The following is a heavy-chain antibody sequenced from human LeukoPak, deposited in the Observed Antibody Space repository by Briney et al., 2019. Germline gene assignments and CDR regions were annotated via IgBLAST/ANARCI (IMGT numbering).Heavy chain of an antibody. J-gene: IGHJ3*02. CDR1: GYTFTSYG. V-gene: IGHV1-18*01. CDR2: ISAYNGNT. CDR3: ASSFIVGETAQGAFDI. Sequence: ASVKVSCKASGYTFTSYGISWVRQAPGQGLEWMAWISAYNGNTNYAQTLQGRVTMTTDTSTSTAYMELRSLRSDDTAVYYCASSFIVGETAQGAFDIWGQGTMVTVSS. D-gene: IGHD1-26*01.